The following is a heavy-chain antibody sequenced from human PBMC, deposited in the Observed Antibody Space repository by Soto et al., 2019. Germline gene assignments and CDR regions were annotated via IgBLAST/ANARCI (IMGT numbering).Heavy chain of an antibody. CDR2: IYWDNDK. J-gene: IGHJ3*01. D-gene: IGHD3-16*02. V-gene: IGHV2-5*02. Sequence: QITLKESGPTLVEPTQTLTLTCTFSGFSLTTRQVGVGWIRQPPGQALEWLAVIYWDNDKRYSPSLERRLTITKDTSKNQVVLTMTNMDPIDTATYYCAHLMITHGGVIADDAFDVWGQGTMVTVSS. CDR3: AHLMITHGGVIADDAFDV. CDR1: GFSLTTRQVG.